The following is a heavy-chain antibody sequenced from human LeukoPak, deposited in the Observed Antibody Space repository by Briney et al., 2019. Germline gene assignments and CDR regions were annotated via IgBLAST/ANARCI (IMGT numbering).Heavy chain of an antibody. CDR3: AKTRYYYGSGSFDY. J-gene: IGHJ4*02. CDR1: GFTFSDYY. CDR2: ISSSGSTI. V-gene: IGHV3-11*01. D-gene: IGHD3-10*01. Sequence: KPGGSLRLSCAASGFTFSDYYMSWIRQAPGKGLEWVSYISSSGSTIYYADSVKGRFTISRDNAKNTLYLQMNSLRAEDTAVYYCAKTRYYYGSGSFDYWGQGTLVTVSS.